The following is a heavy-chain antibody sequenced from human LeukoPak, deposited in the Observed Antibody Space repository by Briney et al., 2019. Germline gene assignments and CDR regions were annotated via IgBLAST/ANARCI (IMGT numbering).Heavy chain of an antibody. V-gene: IGHV4-59*01. D-gene: IGHD3-3*01. CDR1: GGSISSYY. Sequence: KPSETLSLTCTVSGGSISSYYWSWTRQPPGKGLEWIGYIYYSGSTNYNPSLKSRVTISVDTSKNQFSLKLSSVTAADTAVYYCARGRYYDFWSGKSNWFDPWGQGTLVTVSS. CDR3: ARGRYYDFWSGKSNWFDP. J-gene: IGHJ5*02. CDR2: IYYSGST.